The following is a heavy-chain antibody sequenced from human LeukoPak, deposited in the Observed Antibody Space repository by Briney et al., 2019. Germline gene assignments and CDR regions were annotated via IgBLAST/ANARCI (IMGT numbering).Heavy chain of an antibody. CDR1: GFSFDVYA. D-gene: IGHD3-10*01. CDR2: ISYDGSST. CDR3: AKDTDRGYFYYYGMDV. V-gene: IGHV3-43D*03. J-gene: IGHJ6*02. Sequence: GGSLRLSCAASGFSFDVYAMHWVRQAPGKGLEWVSLISYDGSSTYYADSVRGRFTISRDNNKNSLYLEMNSLRAEDTALYYCAKDTDRGYFYYYGMDVWGQGTTVTVSS.